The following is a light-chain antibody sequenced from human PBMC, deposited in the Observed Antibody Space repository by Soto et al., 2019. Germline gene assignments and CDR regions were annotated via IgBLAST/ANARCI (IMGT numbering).Light chain of an antibody. CDR3: QHTYITPWT. Sequence: DIQMTQSPSSLSASVGDRVTITCRASQSIARYLTWYQQIPGKAPKLLIYGASSLETGVPSRFSGSGSGTDFTLTITSLQPEDFATYFCQHTYITPWTFGQGTKV. CDR1: QSIARY. CDR2: GAS. V-gene: IGKV1-39*01. J-gene: IGKJ1*01.